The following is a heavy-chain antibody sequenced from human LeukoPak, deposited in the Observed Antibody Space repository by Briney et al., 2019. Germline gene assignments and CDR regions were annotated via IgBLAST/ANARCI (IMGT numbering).Heavy chain of an antibody. CDR3: ARDSFGGAAKYPIDY. CDR2: ISAYNGNT. CDR1: GYTFTSYA. Sequence: ASVKVSCKASGYTFTSYAMHWVRQAPGQRLEWMGWISAYNGNTNYAQKLQGRVTMTTDTSTSTAYMELRSLRSDDTAVYYCARDSFGGAAKYPIDYWGQGTLVTVSS. J-gene: IGHJ4*02. V-gene: IGHV1-18*01. D-gene: IGHD3-3*01.